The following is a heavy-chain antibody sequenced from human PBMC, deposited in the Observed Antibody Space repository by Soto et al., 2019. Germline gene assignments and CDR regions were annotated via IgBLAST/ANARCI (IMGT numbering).Heavy chain of an antibody. CDR1: GLTVSSNY. J-gene: IGHJ6*02. CDR3: ARDPYYDSSGYLASNGMDV. D-gene: IGHD3-22*01. V-gene: IGHV3-53*04. Sequence: GGSLRLSCAASGLTVSSNYTSWVRQAPGKGLEWVSVIYSDGSTYYADSVKGRFTISRHNSKNTLYLQMNSLRAEDTAVYYCARDPYYDSSGYLASNGMDVWGQGTTVTVSS. CDR2: IYSDGST.